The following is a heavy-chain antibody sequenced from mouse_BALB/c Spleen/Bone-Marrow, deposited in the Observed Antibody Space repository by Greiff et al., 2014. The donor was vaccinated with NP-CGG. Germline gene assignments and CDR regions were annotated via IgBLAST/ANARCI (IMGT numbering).Heavy chain of an antibody. CDR2: ISSGGSYT. CDR1: GFAFSSYD. J-gene: IGHJ2*01. CDR3: VRRVQLDY. V-gene: IGHV5-9*02. Sequence: EVKLMESGGGLVKPGGSLKLSCAASGFAFSSYDMSWVRQTPEKRLEWAATISSGGSYTYYPDSVKGRFTISRDNARNTLYLQMSSLRSEDMALYYCVRRVQLDYWGQGTTLTVSS.